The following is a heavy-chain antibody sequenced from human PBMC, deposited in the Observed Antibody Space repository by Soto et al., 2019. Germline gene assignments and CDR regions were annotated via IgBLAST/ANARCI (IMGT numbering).Heavy chain of an antibody. D-gene: IGHD2-8*01. V-gene: IGHV3-23*01. Sequence: GGSLRLSCAASGFTFSSYAMSWVRQAPGKGLEWVSAISGSGGSTYYADSVKGRFTISRDNSKNTLYLQMNSLRAEDTAVYYCAKSRDCTNGVCYDAFDIWGQGTMVTVSS. CDR2: ISGSGGST. J-gene: IGHJ3*02. CDR1: GFTFSSYA. CDR3: AKSRDCTNGVCYDAFDI.